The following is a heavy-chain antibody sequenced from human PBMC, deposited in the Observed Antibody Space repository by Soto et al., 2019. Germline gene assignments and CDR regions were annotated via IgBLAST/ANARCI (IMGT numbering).Heavy chain of an antibody. CDR2: VYSNGST. Sequence: SETLSLTCTVSGDSITSYNWNWLRQPPGKALEWIGYVYSNGSTNYNPSLKSRVTISVDTSRNQFSLKVNSVTAADTAVYYCARRAVVAVTGSLDNWLDPWGQGILVTVSS. J-gene: IGHJ5*02. V-gene: IGHV4-59*01. CDR3: ARRAVVAVTGSLDNWLDP. D-gene: IGHD2-21*01. CDR1: GDSITSYN.